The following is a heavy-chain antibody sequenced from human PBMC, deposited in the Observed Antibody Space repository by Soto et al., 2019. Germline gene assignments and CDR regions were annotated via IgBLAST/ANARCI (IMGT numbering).Heavy chain of an antibody. CDR2: INPDGGRT. J-gene: IGHJ5*02. CDR1: VYTFTIYH. Sequence: SVTVSCKASVYTFTIYHIHCVRPAPGQGPEWMGRINPDGGRTTYAQNFNGRVTMTRDTSASTVYMELSSLKFEDTAMYYCARGAYSSSSFPPSEPWRQGTRVNVSA. V-gene: IGHV1-46*01. D-gene: IGHD6-6*01. CDR3: ARGAYSSSSFPPSEP.